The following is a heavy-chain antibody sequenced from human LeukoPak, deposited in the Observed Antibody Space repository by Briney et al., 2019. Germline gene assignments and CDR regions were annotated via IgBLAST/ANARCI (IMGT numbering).Heavy chain of an antibody. Sequence: PSETLSLTCAVYGGSFIGYLWSWIRPPPSKGVAGIGVINHSGSTNYIPSIKRQVNISVEKSKIQFSLKLSSVTAADTAVYYCARGQWLVHYYYYGMDVWGKGTTVTVSS. D-gene: IGHD6-19*01. CDR3: ARGQWLVHYYYYGMDV. CDR1: GGSFIGYL. J-gene: IGHJ6*04. CDR2: INHSGST. V-gene: IGHV4-34*01.